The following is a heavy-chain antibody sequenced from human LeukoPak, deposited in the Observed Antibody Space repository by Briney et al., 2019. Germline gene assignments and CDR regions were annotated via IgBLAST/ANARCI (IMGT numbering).Heavy chain of an antibody. J-gene: IGHJ4*02. V-gene: IGHV1-18*04. CDR3: ARGELWFGELLQDY. CDR2: ISAYNGNT. Sequence: ASVKVSGKASGYTFTSYGISWVRQAPGQGLEWMGWISAYNGNTNYAQKVQGRVTMTTDTSTSTAYMELWSLRSDDTAVYYCARGELWFGELLQDYWGQGTLVTVSS. D-gene: IGHD3-10*01. CDR1: GYTFTSYG.